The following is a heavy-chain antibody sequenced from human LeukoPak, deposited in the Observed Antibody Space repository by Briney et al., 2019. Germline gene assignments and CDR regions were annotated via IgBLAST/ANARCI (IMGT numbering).Heavy chain of an antibody. CDR1: GFTFSSYA. CDR2: ISGSGGST. Sequence: GGSLRLSCAASGFTFSSYAMSWVRQAPGKGLGWVSAISGSGGSTYYADSVKGRFTISRDNSKNTLYLQMNSLRAEDTAVYYCAKALGGILTGSHDAFDIWGQGTMVTVSS. V-gene: IGHV3-23*01. J-gene: IGHJ3*02. CDR3: AKALGGILTGSHDAFDI. D-gene: IGHD3-9*01.